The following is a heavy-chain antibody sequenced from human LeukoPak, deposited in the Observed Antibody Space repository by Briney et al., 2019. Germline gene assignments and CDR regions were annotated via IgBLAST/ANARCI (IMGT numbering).Heavy chain of an antibody. CDR2: IYYSGTT. CDR3: ARHRPSSTMSGFAL. V-gene: IGHV4-39*01. Sequence: PSETLSLTCTVSGGSINRGFYYWGWIRQPPGKGLAWIGSIYYSGTTYYNPSLKSRVTISVDTSRNQFSLQLTSVTVADTAVYFCARHRPSSTMSGFALWGQGTLVTVSS. D-gene: IGHD6-6*01. CDR1: GGSINRGFYY. J-gene: IGHJ4*02.